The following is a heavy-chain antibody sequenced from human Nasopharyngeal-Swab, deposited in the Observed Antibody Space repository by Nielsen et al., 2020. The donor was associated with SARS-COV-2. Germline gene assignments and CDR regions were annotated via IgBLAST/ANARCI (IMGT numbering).Heavy chain of an antibody. J-gene: IGHJ4*02. CDR3: AKDLTSIAVAGPIIDY. V-gene: IGHV3-23*01. D-gene: IGHD6-19*01. CDR2: ISGSGGST. Sequence: WIRQPPGKGLEWVSAISGSGGSTYYADSVKGRFTISRDNSKNTLYLQMSSLRAEDTAVYYCAKDLTSIAVAGPIIDYWGQGTLVTVSS.